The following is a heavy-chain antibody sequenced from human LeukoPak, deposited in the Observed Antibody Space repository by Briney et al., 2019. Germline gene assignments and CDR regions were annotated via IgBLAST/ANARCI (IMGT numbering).Heavy chain of an antibody. Sequence: ASVKVSCKASGYTFTSYGISWVRQAPGQGLEWMGWISAYNGNTNYAQKLQGRVTMTTDTSTSTAYMELRSLRSDDTAVYYCARDRFLEFSNWFDPWGQGTLVTVSS. D-gene: IGHD1-1*01. CDR2: ISAYNGNT. V-gene: IGHV1-18*01. CDR1: GYTFTSYG. J-gene: IGHJ5*02. CDR3: ARDRFLEFSNWFDP.